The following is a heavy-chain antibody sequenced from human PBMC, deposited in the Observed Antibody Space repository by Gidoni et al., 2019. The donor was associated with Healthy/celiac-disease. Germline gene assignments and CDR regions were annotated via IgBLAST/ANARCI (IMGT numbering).Heavy chain of an antibody. D-gene: IGHD1-26*01. J-gene: IGHJ3*01. Sequence: EVQLLESGGGSVQPGGSLRLSCAVSVFTFSNYAMNWVRQAPGQGLAWVAAISPAGGGQYYADPVKGRLTISRDNSKSTLFLEMNNLRAEDTAVYYCTRDGKFRTDGFDVWGPGSMVTVSS. CDR1: VFTFSNYA. CDR2: ISPAGGGQ. CDR3: TRDGKFRTDGFDV. V-gene: IGHV3-23*01.